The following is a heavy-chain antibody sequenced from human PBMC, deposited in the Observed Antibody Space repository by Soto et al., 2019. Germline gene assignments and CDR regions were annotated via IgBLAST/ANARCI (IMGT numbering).Heavy chain of an antibody. CDR1: GGSVSSGSYY. CDR3: ARDGDGYNY. J-gene: IGHJ4*02. V-gene: IGHV4-61*01. D-gene: IGHD5-12*01. Sequence: SETLSLTCTVSGGSVSSGSYYWSWIRQPPGKGLEWIGYIYSSGSTSYNPSLKSRVTISVDTSKNQFSLKLSSVTAADTAVYYCARDGDGYNYWGQGTPVTVSS. CDR2: IYSSGST.